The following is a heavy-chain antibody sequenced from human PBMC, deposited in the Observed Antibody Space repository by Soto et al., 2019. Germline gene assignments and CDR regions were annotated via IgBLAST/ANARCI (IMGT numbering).Heavy chain of an antibody. V-gene: IGHV3-33*01. CDR2: IWYDGSNK. CDR3: ARGDHRPGEWCDY. CDR1: GFTFSSYG. D-gene: IGHD3-16*01. Sequence: QVQLVESGGGVVQPGRSLRLSCAASGFTFSSYGMHWVRQAPGKGLEWVAVIWYDGSNKYYADSVKGRFTISRDNSKNTQYLQMNRLRAEDTAVYYCARGDHRPGEWCDYWGQGTRVTVSS. J-gene: IGHJ4*02.